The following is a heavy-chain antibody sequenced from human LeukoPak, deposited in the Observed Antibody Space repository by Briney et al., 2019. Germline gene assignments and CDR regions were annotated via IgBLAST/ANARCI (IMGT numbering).Heavy chain of an antibody. J-gene: IGHJ2*01. D-gene: IGHD3-10*01. V-gene: IGHV4-59*01. Sequence: SETLSLTCSVSGVSISGYYWSWIRQPPGKGLEWIGYIYYSGSSNYNPSLKSRVTISVDTSKNQFSLNLSPVTAADTAEYYCARDSPMVRGLIGYFDLWGRGTLVTVSS. CDR3: ARDSPMVRGLIGYFDL. CDR1: GVSISGYY. CDR2: IYYSGSS.